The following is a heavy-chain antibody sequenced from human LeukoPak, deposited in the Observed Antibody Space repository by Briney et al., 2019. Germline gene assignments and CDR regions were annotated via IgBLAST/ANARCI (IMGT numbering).Heavy chain of an antibody. CDR1: GYTFTTYF. V-gene: IGHV1-46*01. CDR2: INPSVGST. D-gene: IGHD6-13*01. J-gene: IGHJ4*02. Sequence: ASVKVSCKASGYTFTTYFIHWVRQAPGQGLEGMGMINPSVGSTTCAQKFQGRVTMTRDTSTSTVYMELSSLRSEDTAVYYCARDLDSSSWYIEYWGQGTLVTVSS. CDR3: ARDLDSSSWYIEY.